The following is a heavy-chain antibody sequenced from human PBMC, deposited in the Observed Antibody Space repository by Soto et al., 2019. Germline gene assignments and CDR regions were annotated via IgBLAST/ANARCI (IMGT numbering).Heavy chain of an antibody. CDR1: GGSISSGDYY. D-gene: IGHD1-26*01. J-gene: IGHJ6*02. CDR3: ARGGSYGLLGMDV. CDR2: IYYSGST. Sequence: SETLSLTCTVSGGSISSGDYYWSWIRQPPGKGLEWIGYIYYSGSTYYNPSLKSRVTMSVDTSKNQFSLKLSSVTAADTAVYYCARGGSYGLLGMDVWGQGTTVTVSS. V-gene: IGHV4-30-4*01.